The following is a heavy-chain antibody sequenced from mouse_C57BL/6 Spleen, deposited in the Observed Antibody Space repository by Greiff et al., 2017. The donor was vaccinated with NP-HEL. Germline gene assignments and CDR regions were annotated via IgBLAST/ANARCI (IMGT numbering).Heavy chain of an antibody. J-gene: IGHJ2*01. CDR3: ARGGTTVVDYYFDY. D-gene: IGHD1-1*01. CDR1: GFTFSDYG. V-gene: IGHV5-17*01. Sequence: EVMLVESGGGLVKPGGSLKLSCAASGFTFSDYGMHWVRQAPEKGLEWVAYISRGSSTIYYADTVKGRFTLSRDNAKNTLFLQRTSVRSEDTAMYYCARGGTTVVDYYFDYWGQGTTLTVAS. CDR2: ISRGSSTI.